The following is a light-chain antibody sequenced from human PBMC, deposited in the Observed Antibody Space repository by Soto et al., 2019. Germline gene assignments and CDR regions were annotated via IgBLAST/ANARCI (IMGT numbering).Light chain of an antibody. CDR1: SSNIGRNT. CDR2: SSN. CDR3: AAWDDSLNGPV. J-gene: IGLJ2*01. V-gene: IGLV1-44*01. Sequence: QSVLTQPPSASGTPGQRVTMSCSGSSSNIGRNTVNWYQQLPGTAPKLLIYSSNQRPSGVPDRFSGSRSGTSASLAISGLQSEDAADYYCAAWDDSLNGPVFGGGTKVTVL.